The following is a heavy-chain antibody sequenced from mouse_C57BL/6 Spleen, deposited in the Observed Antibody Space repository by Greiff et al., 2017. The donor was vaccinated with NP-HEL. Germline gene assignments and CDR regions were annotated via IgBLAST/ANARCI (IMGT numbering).Heavy chain of an antibody. V-gene: IGHV5-2*01. D-gene: IGHD1-1*01. J-gene: IGHJ4*01. Sequence: EVQGVESGGGLVQPGESLKLSCESNEYEFPSHDMSWVRKTPEKRLELVAAINSDGGSTYYPDTMARRFIISRDNTKKTLYLQMSSLRSEDTALYYCARHYYGSSLYYYAMDYWGQGTSVTVSS. CDR1: EYEFPSHD. CDR3: ARHYYGSSLYYYAMDY. CDR2: INSDGGST.